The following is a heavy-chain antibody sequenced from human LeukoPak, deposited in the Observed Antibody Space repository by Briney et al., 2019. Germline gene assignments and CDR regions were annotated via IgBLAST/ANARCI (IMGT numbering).Heavy chain of an antibody. CDR1: GYTFTDFF. D-gene: IGHD3-10*01. CDR2: INPHSGGA. Sequence: ASVKVSCKTSGYTFTDFFIHWVRQAPGQGPEWMGWINPHSGGAEYAEKFQGRVTMTTDTSVRTAYMELSRLRSDDTAVYYCGRVGYYGSGNYCKGLDYWGQGTLVTVSS. J-gene: IGHJ4*02. CDR3: GRVGYYGSGNYCKGLDY. V-gene: IGHV1-2*02.